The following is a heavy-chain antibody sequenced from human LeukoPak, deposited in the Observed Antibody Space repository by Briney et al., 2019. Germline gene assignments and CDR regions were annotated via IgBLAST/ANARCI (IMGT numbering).Heavy chain of an antibody. V-gene: IGHV3-48*03. D-gene: IGHD4-17*01. CDR2: ISSSGSTI. J-gene: IGHJ4*02. Sequence: GASLRLSCAASGFTFSSYEMNWVRQAPGKGLEWVSYISSSGSTIYYADSVKGRFTISRDNAKNSLYLQMNSLRAEDTAVYYCAREGYGDYDPLFDYWGQGTLVTVSS. CDR1: GFTFSSYE. CDR3: AREGYGDYDPLFDY.